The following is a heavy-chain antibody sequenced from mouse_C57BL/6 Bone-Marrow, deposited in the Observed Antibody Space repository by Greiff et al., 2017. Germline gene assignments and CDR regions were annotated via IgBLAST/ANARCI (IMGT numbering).Heavy chain of an antibody. Sequence: LQQSGPELVKPGASVKISCKASGYSFTGYYMNWVKQSPEKSLEWIGEINPSTGGTTYNQKFKAKATLTVDKSSSTAYMQLKSLTSEDSAVYYCARVSNFHYWGQGTTLTVSS. CDR1: GYSFTGYY. V-gene: IGHV1-42*01. CDR3: ARVSNFHY. D-gene: IGHD2-5*01. J-gene: IGHJ2*01. CDR2: INPSTGGT.